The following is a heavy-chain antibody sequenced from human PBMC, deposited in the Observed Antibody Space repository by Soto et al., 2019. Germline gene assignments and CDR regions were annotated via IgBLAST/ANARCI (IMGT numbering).Heavy chain of an antibody. J-gene: IGHJ3*02. CDR3: ARGTYYYDSSGYYDAFDI. V-gene: IGHV3-7*05. D-gene: IGHD3-22*01. Sequence: EVQLVESGGGLVQPGGSLRLSCAASGFTFSSYWMSWVRQAPGKGLEGVANIKQDGSEKYYVDSVKGRFTISRDNAKNSLYLQMNSLRAEDTAVYYCARGTYYYDSSGYYDAFDIWGQGTMVTVSS. CDR1: GFTFSSYW. CDR2: IKQDGSEK.